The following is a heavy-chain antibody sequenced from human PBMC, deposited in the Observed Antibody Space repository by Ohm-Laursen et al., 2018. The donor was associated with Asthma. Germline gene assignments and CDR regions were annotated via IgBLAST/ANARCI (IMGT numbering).Heavy chain of an antibody. CDR2: ITTGSSTI. Sequence: SLRLSCAASGFTFSNYNMIWVRQAPGKGLDWVSSITTGSSTIYYADSVRGRFTVSTDKVTNSLYLQINSLRPGDTAVYYCAAWGPRIYWGQGTLVTASS. CDR3: AAWGPRIY. D-gene: IGHD3-16*01. V-gene: IGHV3-48*01. CDR1: GFTFSNYN. J-gene: IGHJ4*02.